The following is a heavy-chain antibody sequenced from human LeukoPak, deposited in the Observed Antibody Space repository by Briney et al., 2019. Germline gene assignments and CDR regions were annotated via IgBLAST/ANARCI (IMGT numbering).Heavy chain of an antibody. CDR3: AREGIAAAGGFDY. J-gene: IGHJ4*02. V-gene: IGHV4-39*07. Sequence: SETLSLTCTVSGGSISSSSYYWGWIRQPPGKGLEWIGSIYYSGSTFYNPPLKSRVTISVDTSKNQFSLKLSSVTAADTAVYYCAREGIAAAGGFDYWGQGTLVTVSS. CDR1: GGSISSSSYY. D-gene: IGHD6-13*01. CDR2: IYYSGST.